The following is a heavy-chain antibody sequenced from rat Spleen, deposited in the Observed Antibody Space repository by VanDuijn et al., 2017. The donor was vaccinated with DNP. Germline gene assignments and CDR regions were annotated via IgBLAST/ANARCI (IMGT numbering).Heavy chain of an antibody. CDR3: ARLKWERAYYFDY. D-gene: IGHD5-1*01. J-gene: IGHJ2*01. CDR2: IWTGGNT. Sequence: QVQLKESGPGLVQPSQTLSLTCPVSGFSLASYNVHWVRQPTGKGLEWMGIIWTGGNTHYNPALNSRLSISRDTSKSQVFLKMNSLRSEDTATYYCARLKWERAYYFDYWGQGIMVTVSS. V-gene: IGHV2-30*01. CDR1: GFSLASYN.